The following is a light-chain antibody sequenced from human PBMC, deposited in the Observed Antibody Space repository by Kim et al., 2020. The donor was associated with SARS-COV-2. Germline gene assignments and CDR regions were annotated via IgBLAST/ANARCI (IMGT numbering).Light chain of an antibody. CDR3: QAWDSSTWV. CDR2: QDS. J-gene: IGLJ3*02. CDR1: TLGDKY. Sequence: YELTQPPSVSVSPGQTASITCSGDTLGDKYACWYQQKPGQSPVLVIYQDSKRPSGIPERFSGSNSGNTATLTISGTQAMDEADYYCQAWDSSTWVFGGG. V-gene: IGLV3-1*01.